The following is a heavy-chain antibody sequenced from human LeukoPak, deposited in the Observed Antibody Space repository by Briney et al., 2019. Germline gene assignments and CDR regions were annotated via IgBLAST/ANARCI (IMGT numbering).Heavy chain of an antibody. D-gene: IGHD3-10*01. Sequence: SETLSLTCTLSGGSISRYYWRWIRQSPENGREWNGYIYYTGSTTYNPSLESRVTISVDMSKNQFSLKLSFVTAADTAVYYCARNPITLVRGGNWFDPWGQGILVTVSS. CDR3: ARNPITLVRGGNWFDP. V-gene: IGHV4-59*01. J-gene: IGHJ5*02. CDR2: IYYTGST. CDR1: GGSISRYY.